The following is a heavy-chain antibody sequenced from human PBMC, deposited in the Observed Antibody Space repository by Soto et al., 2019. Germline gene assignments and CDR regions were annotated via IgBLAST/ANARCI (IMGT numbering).Heavy chain of an antibody. CDR2: ISSDGNDK. CDR1: GFTFSTYG. J-gene: IGHJ4*02. D-gene: IGHD3-10*01. Sequence: QVQLVESGGGVVQPGRSLRLSCAASGFTFSTYGKHWVRQAPGKGLERVAVISSDGNDKYHADSVKGRFTISRDNSKNTLFLQMNSLRAEDTAIYYCAKDSGRGSADYYFDYWGQGTLVTVSS. CDR3: AKDSGRGSADYYFDY. V-gene: IGHV3-30*18.